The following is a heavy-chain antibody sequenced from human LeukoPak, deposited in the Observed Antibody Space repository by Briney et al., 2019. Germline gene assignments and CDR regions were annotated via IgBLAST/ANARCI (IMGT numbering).Heavy chain of an antibody. Sequence: ASVKVSCKASGGTFSSYAISWVRQAPGQGLEWMGRIIPILGIANYAQKFQGRVTITVDKSTSTAYMELSSLRSEDTAVYYCAGAYDFWSLNWFDPWGQGTLVTVSS. CDR2: IIPILGIA. V-gene: IGHV1-69*04. CDR1: GGTFSSYA. CDR3: AGAYDFWSLNWFDP. J-gene: IGHJ5*02. D-gene: IGHD3-3*01.